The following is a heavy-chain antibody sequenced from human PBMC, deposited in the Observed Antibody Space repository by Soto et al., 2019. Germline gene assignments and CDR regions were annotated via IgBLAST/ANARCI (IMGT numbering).Heavy chain of an antibody. CDR2: VYYTGST. J-gene: IGHJ4*02. CDR1: GGSVSSANYY. D-gene: IGHD6-19*01. CDR3: ARSVAVPGAHIDY. Sequence: XETLSLTCTVSGGSVSSANYYCNWIRQPPGKGLEWIGYVYYTGSTNYSPSLRSRVSISVDTSKNEFSLRLSSVTAADTAVYFCARSVAVPGAHIDYWGQGTQVTVSS. V-gene: IGHV4-61*01.